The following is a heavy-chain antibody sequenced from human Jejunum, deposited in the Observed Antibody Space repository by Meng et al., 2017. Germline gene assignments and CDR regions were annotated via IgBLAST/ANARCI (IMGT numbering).Heavy chain of an antibody. D-gene: IGHD3-22*01. V-gene: IGHV3-53*01. CDR2: LYSGDAT. J-gene: IGHJ4*02. Sequence: GGSLRLSCAASGFTVSSNYMTWVRQAPGKGLEWVSILYSGDATYYADSVKGRFTISRDNSKNTVYLQMNSLRAEETAIYYCARGENSGYSNWGQGALVTVSS. CDR3: ARGENSGYSN. CDR1: GFTVSSNY.